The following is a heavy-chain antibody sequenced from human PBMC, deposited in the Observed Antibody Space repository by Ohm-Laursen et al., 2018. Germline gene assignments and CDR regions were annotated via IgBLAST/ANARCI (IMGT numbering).Heavy chain of an antibody. CDR2: ISRNSANI. V-gene: IGHV3-9*01. D-gene: IGHD4-17*01. J-gene: IGHJ4*02. CDR3: AKSATPVTPLVDY. CDR1: GFTFADFG. Sequence: SLRLSCAAPGFTFADFGMHWVRQAPGEGLEWVSSISRNSANIGYADSVKGRFTISRDNAMKSLYLQMNSLRAEDTALYYCAKSATPVTPLVDYWGQGTLVTVSS.